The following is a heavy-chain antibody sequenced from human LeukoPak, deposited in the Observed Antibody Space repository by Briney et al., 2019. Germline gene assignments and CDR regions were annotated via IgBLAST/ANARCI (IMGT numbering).Heavy chain of an antibody. CDR1: GFTFSGFS. Sequence: GGSLRLSCAASGFTFSGFSMSWVRQSPTKGLEWVANIKQDGSERYYVDSVKGRFTISRDNAKNSLSLQMNNLRVEDTAVYYCARAGSHWHYVYWGQGTVVTVAS. V-gene: IGHV3-7*01. J-gene: IGHJ4*02. D-gene: IGHD3-10*01. CDR3: ARAGSHWHYVY. CDR2: IKQDGSER.